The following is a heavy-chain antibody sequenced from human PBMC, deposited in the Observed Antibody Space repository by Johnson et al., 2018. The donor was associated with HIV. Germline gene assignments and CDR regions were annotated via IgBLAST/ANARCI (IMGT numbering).Heavy chain of an antibody. Sequence: VQLVESGGGLVQPGGSLRLSCAASGFTFSSYGMHWVRQAPGKGLEWVAVIWYDGSNKYYADSVKGRFTISRDNSKKTLYLQMNSLRAEDTAVYYCAKALTRGGNSGPAFDIWGQGTMVTVSS. D-gene: IGHD4-23*01. CDR1: GFTFSSYG. CDR2: IWYDGSNK. CDR3: AKALTRGGNSGPAFDI. J-gene: IGHJ3*02. V-gene: IGHV3-33*06.